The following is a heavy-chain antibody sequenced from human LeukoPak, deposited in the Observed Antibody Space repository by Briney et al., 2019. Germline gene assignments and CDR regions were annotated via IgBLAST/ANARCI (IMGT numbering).Heavy chain of an antibody. Sequence: GGSLRLSCAASGVTFSSYAMSWVRQAPGKGLEWVSSISSSSSYIYYADSVKGRFTISRDNAKNSLYLQMNSLRAEDTAVYYCVRDLIVHSSNWFDPWGQGTLVTVSS. J-gene: IGHJ5*02. CDR3: VRDLIVHSSNWFDP. CDR1: GVTFSSYA. CDR2: ISSSSSYI. V-gene: IGHV3-21*01. D-gene: IGHD3-22*01.